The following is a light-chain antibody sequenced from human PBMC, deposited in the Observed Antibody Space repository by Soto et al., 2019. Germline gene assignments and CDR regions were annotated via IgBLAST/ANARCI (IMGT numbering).Light chain of an antibody. V-gene: IGLV2-14*01. J-gene: IGLJ1*01. Sequence: QSVLTQPASVSGSPGQSITISCTGTSSDVGGYNYVSWYQQQPGKAPKFMIYDVTNRPSGVSNRFSGSKSGNTASLTISGLQAEEEADYYGCSYTPRNTRKIFFGTGTKVTVL. CDR1: SSDVGGYNY. CDR2: DVT. CDR3: CSYTPRNTRKIF.